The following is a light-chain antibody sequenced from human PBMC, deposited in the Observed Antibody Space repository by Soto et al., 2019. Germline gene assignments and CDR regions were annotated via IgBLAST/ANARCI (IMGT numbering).Light chain of an antibody. V-gene: IGKV1-5*01. CDR1: QSISSW. CDR2: DAS. Sequence: DIQMTQSPSTLSASVGDRVTMTCRASQSISSWLAWYQQKPGKAPKLLIYDASSLESGVPSRFSGSGSGTEFTLTISSLQPDDFATYYCQQYNSYLGAFGQGTKVEIK. J-gene: IGKJ1*01. CDR3: QQYNSYLGA.